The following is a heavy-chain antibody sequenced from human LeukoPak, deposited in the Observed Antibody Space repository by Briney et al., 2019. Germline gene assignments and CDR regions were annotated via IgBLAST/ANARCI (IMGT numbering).Heavy chain of an antibody. D-gene: IGHD3-10*01. CDR2: LDHGDGET. J-gene: IGHJ4*02. V-gene: IGHV1-24*01. CDR1: GYTFTSYD. CDR3: AKEGGLGSFDY. Sequence: ASVKVSSKASGYTFTSYDINWVRQATGQGLEWMGGLDHGDGETFYAQKFQGRVIMTEDTSTNTAHMELSSLRSEDTAVYFCAKEGGLGSFDYWGQGTLVTVPS.